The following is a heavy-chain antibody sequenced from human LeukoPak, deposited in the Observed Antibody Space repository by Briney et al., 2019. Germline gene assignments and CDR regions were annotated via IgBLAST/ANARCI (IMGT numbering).Heavy chain of an antibody. D-gene: IGHD1-1*01. CDR3: ARVRSNDDYYYYMDV. J-gene: IGHJ6*03. Sequence: ASVKVSCKASGYTFTGYYMHWVRQAPGQGLEWMGWINPNSGGTNYAQKFQGRVTMTRDTSISTAYMELSRLRSDDTAVYYCARVRSNDDYYYYMDVWGKGTTVTISS. V-gene: IGHV1-2*02. CDR1: GYTFTGYY. CDR2: INPNSGGT.